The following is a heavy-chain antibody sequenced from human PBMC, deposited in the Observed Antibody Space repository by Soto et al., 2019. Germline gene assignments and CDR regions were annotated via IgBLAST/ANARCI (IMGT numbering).Heavy chain of an antibody. V-gene: IGHV4-31*03. CDR2: IYYSGST. J-gene: IGHJ5*02. CDR1: VGSISSGGYY. Sequence: QVQLQESGPGLVKPSQTLSLTCTVSVGSISSGGYYWSWIRQHPGKGLEWIGYIYYSGSTYYNPSLKSRVTISVDTSKNQFSLKLSSVTAADTAVYYCARSAEGFNVFYNWFDPWGQGTLVTVSS. D-gene: IGHD2-21*01. CDR3: ARSAEGFNVFYNWFDP.